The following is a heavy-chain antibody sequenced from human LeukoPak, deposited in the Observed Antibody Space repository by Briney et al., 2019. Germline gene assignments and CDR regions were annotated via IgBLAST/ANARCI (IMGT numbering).Heavy chain of an antibody. J-gene: IGHJ4*02. V-gene: IGHV4-59*01. CDR2: IYYSGST. CDR1: GGSISSYY. Sequence: SETQSLTCTVSGGSISSYYWSWIRQPPGKGLEWIGYIYYSGSTNYNPSLKSRVTISVDTSKNQFSLKLSSVTAADTAVYYCARGITIFGVVIEYYFDYWGQGTLVTVSS. CDR3: ARGITIFGVVIEYYFDY. D-gene: IGHD3-3*01.